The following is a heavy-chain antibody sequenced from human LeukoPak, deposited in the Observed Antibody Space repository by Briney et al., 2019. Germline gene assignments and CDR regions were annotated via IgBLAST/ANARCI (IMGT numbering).Heavy chain of an antibody. J-gene: IGHJ6*02. CDR1: GGTFSSYA. CDR3: ARDPGRFLEWFREYYSMDV. V-gene: IGHV1-69*04. D-gene: IGHD3-3*01. CDR2: IIPILGIA. Sequence: GASVKVSCKASGGTFSSYAISWVRQAPGQGLEWMGRIIPILGIANYAQKFQGRVTITADKSTSTAYMELSSLRSEDTAVYYCARDPGRFLEWFREYYSMDVWGQGTTVTVSS.